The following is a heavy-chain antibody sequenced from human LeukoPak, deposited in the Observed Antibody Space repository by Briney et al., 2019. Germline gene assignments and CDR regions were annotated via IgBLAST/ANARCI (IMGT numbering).Heavy chain of an antibody. J-gene: IGHJ6*03. V-gene: IGHV4-39*07. CDR3: ARVGIPTPIYYYYMDV. CDR2: IYYSGST. Sequence: SETLSLTCTVSGGSISSSSYYWGWIRQPPGKGLEWIGSIYYSGSTYYNPSLQSRVTISVDTSKNQFSLKLSSVTAADTAVYYCARVGIPTPIYYYYMDVWGKGTTVTISS. D-gene: IGHD2-15*01. CDR1: GGSISSSSYY.